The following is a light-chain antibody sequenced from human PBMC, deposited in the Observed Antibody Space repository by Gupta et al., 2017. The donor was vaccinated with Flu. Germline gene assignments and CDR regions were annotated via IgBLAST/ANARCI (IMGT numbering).Light chain of an antibody. Sequence: SYELTQPPSVSVSPGQTANIACSGDNLGDKYVSWYQQKPGQSPVVVIYQDSKRPSGIPERFSGSNSGNTATLTISGAKARDEADYYCQAWDNTFYVFGTGTKVSVL. V-gene: IGLV3-1*01. CDR2: QDS. J-gene: IGLJ1*01. CDR1: NLGDKY. CDR3: QAWDNTFYV.